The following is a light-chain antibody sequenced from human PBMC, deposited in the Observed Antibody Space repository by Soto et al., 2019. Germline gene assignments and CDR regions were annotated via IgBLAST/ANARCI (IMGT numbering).Light chain of an antibody. CDR2: XXX. CDR1: SSDIGAYNY. J-gene: IGLJ1*01. V-gene: IGLV2-14*03. CDR3: SSYSSTSTLYV. Sequence: QSVLTQPASVSGSPGQSITISCIGTSSDIGAYNYVSWYQQHPGKVPKLKXXXXXXXXSGLSNRFSGSKSGNTASLTISGLQAEDEAEYFCSSYSSTSTLYVFGTGTKVTVL.